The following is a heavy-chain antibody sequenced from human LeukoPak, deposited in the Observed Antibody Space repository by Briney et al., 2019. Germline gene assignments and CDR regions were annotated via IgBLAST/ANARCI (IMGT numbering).Heavy chain of an antibody. J-gene: IGHJ5*02. Sequence: ASVKVSCKASGCTFTSYGISWVRQAPGQGLEWMGWISAYNGNTSYAQKLQGRVTMTTDTSTSTAYMELRSLRSDDTAVYYCARDRGYCSSTSCYAANWFDPWGQGTLVTVSS. CDR2: ISAYNGNT. CDR3: ARDRGYCSSTSCYAANWFDP. V-gene: IGHV1-18*01. CDR1: GCTFTSYG. D-gene: IGHD2-2*01.